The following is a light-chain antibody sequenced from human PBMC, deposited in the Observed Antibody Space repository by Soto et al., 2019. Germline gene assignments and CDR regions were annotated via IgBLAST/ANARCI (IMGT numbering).Light chain of an antibody. CDR1: QRVSSF. Sequence: EIVLTQSPATLSLSPGERATLSCRASQRVSSFLAWYQQKPGQAPRLLMYDASNRATGIPARFSGSGSGTDFTLTVSRLEPEDLAVYYCQQRINWPLTFGGGTKVEIK. CDR3: QQRINWPLT. J-gene: IGKJ4*01. V-gene: IGKV3-11*01. CDR2: DAS.